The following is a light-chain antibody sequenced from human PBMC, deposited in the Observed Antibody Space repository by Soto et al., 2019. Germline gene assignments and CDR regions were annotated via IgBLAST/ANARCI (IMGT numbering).Light chain of an antibody. J-gene: IGKJ5*01. V-gene: IGKV3-20*01. CDR3: PQYGSSPPIT. CDR1: QSVSSSY. CDR2: GAS. Sequence: EIVLTQSPGTLSLSPGERATLSCRASQSVSSSYLAWYQQKPGQAPRLLIYGASSRATGIPDRCSGSGSGTDFTLTISRLEPEDFAVYYCPQYGSSPPITFGQGTRLEIK.